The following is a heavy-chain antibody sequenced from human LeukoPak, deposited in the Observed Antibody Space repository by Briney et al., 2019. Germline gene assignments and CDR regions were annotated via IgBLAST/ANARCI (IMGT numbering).Heavy chain of an antibody. J-gene: IGHJ1*01. Sequence: SGGSLRLSCAASQFTFSTSAMNWVRQAPGKGLEWVSAISGGGGSTDYADPVRGRFTISRDDAKNSLYLQMNSLRAEDTAVYYCARDLTSSSTAYFQHWGQGTLVTVSS. V-gene: IGHV3-23*01. CDR1: QFTFSTSA. CDR3: ARDLTSSSTAYFQH. D-gene: IGHD6-6*01. CDR2: ISGGGGST.